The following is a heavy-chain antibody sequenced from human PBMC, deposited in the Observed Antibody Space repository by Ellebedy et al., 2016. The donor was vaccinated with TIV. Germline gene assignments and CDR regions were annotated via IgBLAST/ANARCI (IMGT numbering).Heavy chain of an antibody. Sequence: AASVKVSCKASGYTFTSYYIHWVRQAPGHGLEWMGIINPSGGDSTYAQKFQGRVTMTTDTSTTTVYMDLSSLTSEDTAIDYCASWSQWEPLYWGQGTLVIVSS. J-gene: IGHJ4*02. CDR3: ASWSQWEPLY. D-gene: IGHD1-26*01. V-gene: IGHV1-46*01. CDR2: INPSGGDS. CDR1: GYTFTSYY.